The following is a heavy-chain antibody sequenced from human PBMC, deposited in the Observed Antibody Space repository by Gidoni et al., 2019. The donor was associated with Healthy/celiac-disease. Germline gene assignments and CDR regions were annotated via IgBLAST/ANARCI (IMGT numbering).Heavy chain of an antibody. Sequence: QVQQVQSGAEVKKPGASVKVSCKASGGTFSSYAISWVRQAPGQGLEWMGGIIPICGTANYAQKFQGRVTITADESTSTAYMELSSLRSEDTAVYYCARSYYYDSSGYYPASYWGQGTLVTVSS. J-gene: IGHJ4*02. D-gene: IGHD3-22*01. CDR3: ARSYYYDSSGYYPASY. V-gene: IGHV1-69*01. CDR2: IIPICGTA. CDR1: GGTFSSYA.